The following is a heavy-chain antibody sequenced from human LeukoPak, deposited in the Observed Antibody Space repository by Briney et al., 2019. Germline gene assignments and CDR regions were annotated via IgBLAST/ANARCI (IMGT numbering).Heavy chain of an antibody. CDR3: ANTPCGGDCFEVDY. Sequence: GGSLRLSCAASGFSFRNYWMSWVRQAPGKGLEWVADIKQDGSEKNYVDSVKGRFTISRDNAKNSLYLQMNSLRAEDTAVYYCANTPCGGDCFEVDYWGQGTLVTVSS. CDR2: IKQDGSEK. V-gene: IGHV3-7*01. CDR1: GFSFRNYW. D-gene: IGHD2-21*01. J-gene: IGHJ4*02.